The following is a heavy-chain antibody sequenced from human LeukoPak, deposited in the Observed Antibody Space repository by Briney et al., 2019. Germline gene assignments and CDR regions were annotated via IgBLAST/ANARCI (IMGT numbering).Heavy chain of an antibody. J-gene: IGHJ4*02. V-gene: IGHV3-23*01. CDR3: VRKALGYRLGYGDY. CDR2: ISANGGST. CDR1: GFTFSTYA. Sequence: PGGSLRLSCAASGFTFSTYAMSWVRQAPGMGLEWVSAISANGGSTFYADSVKGRFTVSRDSSKDTLYLQMNSLRAEDTAVYFCVRKALGYRLGYGDYWGQGTLVTASS. D-gene: IGHD5-12*01.